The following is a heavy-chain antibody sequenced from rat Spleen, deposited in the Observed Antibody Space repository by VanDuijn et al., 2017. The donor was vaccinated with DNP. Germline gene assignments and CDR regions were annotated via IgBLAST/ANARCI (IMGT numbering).Heavy chain of an antibody. J-gene: IGHJ4*01. CDR1: GFTFSNYG. Sequence: EVQLVESGGGLVQPGRSLKLSCAASGFTFSNYGMAWVRQAPKKGLEWVATISYDGSSTYYRDSVKGRFTISRDNAKSTLYLQMDSLRSEDTATYYCTTGRYNWHSTLDAWGQGTSVTVSS. D-gene: IGHD1-5*01. V-gene: IGHV5-29*01. CDR2: ISYDGSST. CDR3: TTGRYNWHSTLDA.